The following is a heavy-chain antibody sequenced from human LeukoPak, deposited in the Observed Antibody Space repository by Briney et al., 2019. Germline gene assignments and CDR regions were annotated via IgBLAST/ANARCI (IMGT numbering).Heavy chain of an antibody. Sequence: GGSLRLSCAASGFTVSSNYMSWVRQAPGKGLEWVSVIYSGGSTYYADSVKGRFTISRHNSKNTLYLQMNSLRAEDTAVYHCARALSSSWYGGYYFDYWGQGTLVTVSS. V-gene: IGHV3-53*04. D-gene: IGHD6-13*01. CDR3: ARALSSSWYGGYYFDY. J-gene: IGHJ4*02. CDR1: GFTVSSNY. CDR2: IYSGGST.